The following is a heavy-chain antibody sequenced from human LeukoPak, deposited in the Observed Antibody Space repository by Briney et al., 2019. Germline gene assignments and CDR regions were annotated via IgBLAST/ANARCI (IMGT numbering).Heavy chain of an antibody. D-gene: IGHD1-1*01. J-gene: IGHJ5*02. V-gene: IGHV5-51*01. Sequence: LGESLKISCKGSGYRFTSYWIGWVRQMPGKGLEWMGIIYPDDSDTRYSPSFQGQVTISADKSISTAYLQWSSLKASDSAMYYCARLPSTTGSGWCDPWGQGTLVTVSS. CDR3: ARLPSTTGSGWCDP. CDR2: IYPDDSDT. CDR1: GYRFTSYW.